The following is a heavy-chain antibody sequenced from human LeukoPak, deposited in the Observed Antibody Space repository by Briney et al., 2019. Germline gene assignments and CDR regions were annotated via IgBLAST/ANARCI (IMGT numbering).Heavy chain of an antibody. CDR1: GFTFSSYG. D-gene: IGHD2/OR15-2a*01. V-gene: IGHV3-30*02. CDR3: ANQDSTEYSYYFDF. J-gene: IGHJ4*02. CDR2: IRYDGSNK. Sequence: PGGSLRLSCVASGFTFSSYGMHCVRQAPGKGLEWVSFIRYDGSNKYYADSVKGRLTISRDNSKNTLYLQMNSLRAEDTAVYYCANQDSTEYSYYFDFWGQGTLVTVSS.